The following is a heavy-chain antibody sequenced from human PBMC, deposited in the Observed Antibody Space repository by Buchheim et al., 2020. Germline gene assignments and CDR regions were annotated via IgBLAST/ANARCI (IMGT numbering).Heavy chain of an antibody. CDR3: AQGNAPMGAFDL. V-gene: IGHV4-31*03. J-gene: IGHJ3*01. Sequence: QVQLQESGPGLVKPSQTLSLTCTVSGASISSGGDYWSWIRQLPGKGLEWIGYIYYSGSTYFNPSLKSRVTRSVDTAKNQLSLKLSSVTAADTAVYYCAQGNAPMGAFDLWGQGT. CDR2: IYYSGST. D-gene: IGHD3-10*01. CDR1: GASISSGGDY.